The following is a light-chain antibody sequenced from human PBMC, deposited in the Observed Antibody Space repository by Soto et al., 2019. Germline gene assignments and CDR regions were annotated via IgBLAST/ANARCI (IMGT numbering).Light chain of an antibody. CDR2: KAS. Sequence: DIPMTQSPSTLSGSVGDRVTITCRASQTISSWLARYQQKPGKAPKLLIYKASTLKSGVPSRFSGSGSGTEFTLSISSLQPEDFATYYCQQLYTYPYTFGQGTKV. J-gene: IGKJ2*01. V-gene: IGKV1-5*03. CDR3: QQLYTYPYT. CDR1: QTISSW.